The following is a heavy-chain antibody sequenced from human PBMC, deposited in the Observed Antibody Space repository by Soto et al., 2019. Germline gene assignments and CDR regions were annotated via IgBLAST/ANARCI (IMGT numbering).Heavy chain of an antibody. J-gene: IGHJ3*02. CDR1: GFTFSSYS. D-gene: IGHD3-22*01. V-gene: IGHV3-21*01. Sequence: GYLRLSCAASGFTFSSYSMNWVRQAPGKGLEWVSSISSSSSYIYYADSVKGRFTISRDNAKNSLYLQMNSLRAEDTAVYYCARDRTYYYDSSGYYDAFDIWGQGTMVTVSS. CDR2: ISSSSSYI. CDR3: ARDRTYYYDSSGYYDAFDI.